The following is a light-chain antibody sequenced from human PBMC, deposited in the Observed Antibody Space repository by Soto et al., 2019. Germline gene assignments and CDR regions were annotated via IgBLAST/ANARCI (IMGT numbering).Light chain of an antibody. CDR1: ENVRTF. V-gene: IGKV3-20*01. CDR3: QQYGSSLWT. J-gene: IGKJ1*01. Sequence: EVFLTQSPSTLALSPGERATLSCRASENVRTFVDWYQQKPGQAPRLLIYGASNRATGIPDRFSGSGSGTDSTLTISRLEPEDFEVYYCQQYGSSLWTFGQGTKVDIK. CDR2: GAS.